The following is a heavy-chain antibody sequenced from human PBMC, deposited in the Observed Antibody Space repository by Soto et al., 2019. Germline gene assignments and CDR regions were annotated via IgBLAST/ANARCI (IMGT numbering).Heavy chain of an antibody. CDR1: GFTFSYYD. V-gene: IGHV3-13*01. CDR3: ARANPYGYIFDY. D-gene: IGHD5-18*01. Sequence: GGSLRLSCAASGFTFSYYDMHWVRQVTGKGLEWVSGIGTAGDTYYPDSVKGRFTISREDANNSLYLQMNSLRAEDAAVYYCARANPYGYIFDYWGQGTLVTVSS. CDR2: IGTAGDT. J-gene: IGHJ4*02.